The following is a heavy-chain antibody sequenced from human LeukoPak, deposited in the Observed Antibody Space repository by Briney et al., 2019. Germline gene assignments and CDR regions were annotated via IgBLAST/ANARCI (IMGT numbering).Heavy chain of an antibody. D-gene: IGHD3-22*01. Sequence: GASVKVSCKASGYTFTSYDINWVRQATGQGLEWMGWMNPNSGNTGYAQKFQGRVTITRSTSISTAYMELSSLRSEDTAVYYCATTYYYDSSGHVTFDIWGQGTMVTVSS. CDR1: GYTFTSYD. J-gene: IGHJ3*02. CDR2: MNPNSGNT. V-gene: IGHV1-8*03. CDR3: ATTYYYDSSGHVTFDI.